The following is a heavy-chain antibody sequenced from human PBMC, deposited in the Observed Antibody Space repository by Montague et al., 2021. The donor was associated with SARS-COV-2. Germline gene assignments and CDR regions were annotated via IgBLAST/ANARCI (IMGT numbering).Heavy chain of an antibody. D-gene: IGHD2/OR15-2a*01. CDR3: TRARSKAIDY. J-gene: IGHJ4*02. CDR2: IFHDGTS. CDR1: GGSMTRSW. V-gene: IGHV4-4*02. Sequence: SETLSLTCAVSGGSMTRSWWTWVRQTPGQRLQWIGEIFHDGTSRSNYXPALKSRVTISIDTSKNQFFLRLSSVTAADTALYFCTRARSKAIDYWGQGALVTVSS.